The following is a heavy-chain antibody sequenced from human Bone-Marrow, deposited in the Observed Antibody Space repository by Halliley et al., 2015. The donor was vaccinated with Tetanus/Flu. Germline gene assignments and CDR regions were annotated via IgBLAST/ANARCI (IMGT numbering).Heavy chain of an antibody. V-gene: IGHV4-59*08. Sequence: TLSLTCTVSGGSISPYYWSWIRQPPGKGLEWIGYILYNGDTNYNPSLRRRVTISIDSFKNQFSLKLTPVTAADTAVYFCARLSLSPDYYFDSSAYNFDYWGRGTLVTISP. CDR1: GGSISPYY. CDR3: ARLSLSPDYYFDSSAYNFDY. CDR2: ILYNGDT. D-gene: IGHD3-22*01. J-gene: IGHJ4*02.